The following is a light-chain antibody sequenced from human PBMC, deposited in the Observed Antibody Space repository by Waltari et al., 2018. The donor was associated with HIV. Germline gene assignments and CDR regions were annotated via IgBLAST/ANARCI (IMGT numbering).Light chain of an antibody. CDR1: TSNIGRND. J-gene: IGLJ2*01. Sequence: QSVPTQPPSASGTPGQTVTISCSGSTSNIGRNDVYWYQQFPGTAPRLVIHRNYPRPSGVPDRFSGSKSGTSASLTISWLRSDDEAEYYCAAWDDRWTSVVFGGGTKLTVL. CDR3: AAWDDRWTSVV. CDR2: RNY. V-gene: IGLV1-47*01.